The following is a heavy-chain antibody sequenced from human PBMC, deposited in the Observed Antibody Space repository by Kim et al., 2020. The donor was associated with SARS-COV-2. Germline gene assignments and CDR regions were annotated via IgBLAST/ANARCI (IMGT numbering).Heavy chain of an antibody. Sequence: AYSVKGRFPISRDNAKNSLYLQMNSLRAEDTAVYYCARAERSSASSSHDYWGQGTLVTVSS. CDR3: ARAERSSASSSHDY. J-gene: IGHJ4*02. D-gene: IGHD6-6*01. V-gene: IGHV3-21*01.